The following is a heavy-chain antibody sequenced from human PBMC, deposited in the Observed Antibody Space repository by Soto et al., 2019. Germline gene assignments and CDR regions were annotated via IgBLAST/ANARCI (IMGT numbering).Heavy chain of an antibody. CDR1: GFTFSSYG. J-gene: IGHJ4*02. Sequence: GGSLRLSCAASGFTFSSYGMHWVRQAPGKGLEWVAVIWYDGSNKYYADSVKDRFTISRDNSKNTLYLQMNSLRAEDTAVDYGARGGYSGYARGVDYWCQGTLVTVSS. CDR3: ARGGYSGYARGVDY. D-gene: IGHD5-12*01. V-gene: IGHV3-33*01. CDR2: IWYDGSNK.